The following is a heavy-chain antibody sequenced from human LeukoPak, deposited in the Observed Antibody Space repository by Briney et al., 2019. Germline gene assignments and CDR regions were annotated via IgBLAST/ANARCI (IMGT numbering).Heavy chain of an antibody. CDR3: ARVGTWELQRVFDY. J-gene: IGHJ4*02. Sequence: GGSLRLSCAASGFTFTDYWMTWVRQVPGEGLEWVANIHKAGTESYYVDSVKGRFAISRDNAKNSLYLQLSSLRVDDTAVYYCARVGTWELQRVFDYWGQGTLVTVSS. CDR1: GFTFTDYW. CDR2: IHKAGTES. V-gene: IGHV3-7*01. D-gene: IGHD1-26*01.